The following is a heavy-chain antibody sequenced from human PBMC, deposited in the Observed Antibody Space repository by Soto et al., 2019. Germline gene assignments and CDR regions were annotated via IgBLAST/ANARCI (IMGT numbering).Heavy chain of an antibody. CDR3: VGDRRLRVHPFGI. CDR1: GFSFSSSW. D-gene: IGHD1-1*01. V-gene: IGHV3-74*03. J-gene: IGHJ3*02. CDR2: ISFDGTAT. Sequence: EVQLVESGGGLVQPGGSLRLSCAASGFSFSSSWMHWVRQAPGMGLVWVSRISFDGTATTSADAVKGRFIISRDNAKNTLFLQMRHLRADDTAMYYCVGDRRLRVHPFGIWGQRTFISVSS.